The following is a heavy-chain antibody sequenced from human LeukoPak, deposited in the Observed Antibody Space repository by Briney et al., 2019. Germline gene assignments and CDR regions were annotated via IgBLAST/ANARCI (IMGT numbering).Heavy chain of an antibody. CDR3: AKDHWFGEPGAAFDI. Sequence: GGSLRLSCVVSGITLANYGMSWVRQAPGKGLEWVAGVSGSGGSTNYADSVKGRFTISRDNPKNTLYLQMNSLRAEDTAVYYCAKDHWFGEPGAAFDIWGQGTMVTVSS. J-gene: IGHJ3*02. V-gene: IGHV3-23*01. D-gene: IGHD3-10*01. CDR1: GITLANYG. CDR2: VSGSGGST.